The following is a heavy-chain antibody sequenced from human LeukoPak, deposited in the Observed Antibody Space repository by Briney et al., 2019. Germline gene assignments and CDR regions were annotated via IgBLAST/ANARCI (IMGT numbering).Heavy chain of an antibody. Sequence: SETLSLTCTFSGGSIKNFYWSWIRQPAGKGLEWIGRIYASGSTNYNPSLKSRVTMSVDTSKNQFSLKLSSVTAADTAVYYCASIRVAGTYYYYYMDVWGKGTTVTVSS. J-gene: IGHJ6*03. CDR3: ASIRVAGTYYYYYMDV. D-gene: IGHD6-19*01. CDR1: GGSIKNFY. V-gene: IGHV4-4*07. CDR2: IYASGST.